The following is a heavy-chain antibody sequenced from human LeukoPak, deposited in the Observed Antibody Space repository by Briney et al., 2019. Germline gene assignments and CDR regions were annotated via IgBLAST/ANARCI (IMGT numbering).Heavy chain of an antibody. CDR2: INPSSGNT. CDR3: ARGMVSSSWFDP. J-gene: IGHJ5*02. V-gene: IGHV1-8*01. Sequence: EASVKVSCKASGYTFTSSDINWVRQATGQGLEWMGWINPSSGNTGYAQKFQGRVTVTRNTSISTAYMDLSSLRSEDTAVYYCARGMVSSSWFDPWGQGTLVTVSS. D-gene: IGHD6-13*01. CDR1: GYTFTSSD.